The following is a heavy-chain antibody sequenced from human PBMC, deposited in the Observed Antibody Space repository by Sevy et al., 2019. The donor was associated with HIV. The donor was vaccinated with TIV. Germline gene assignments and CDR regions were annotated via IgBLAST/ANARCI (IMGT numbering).Heavy chain of an antibody. V-gene: IGHV4-30-2*01. Sequence: SETLSLTCAVSGDSISSGGYSWNWIRQPPGKGLEWIGYMYHSGSTYSNPSLQSPVTISLDRSKNQFSLKLTSVTAADTAVYYCARGDPSNTFDYWGQGTLVTVSS. J-gene: IGHJ4*02. CDR3: ARGDPSNTFDY. CDR2: MYHSGST. CDR1: GDSISSGGYS.